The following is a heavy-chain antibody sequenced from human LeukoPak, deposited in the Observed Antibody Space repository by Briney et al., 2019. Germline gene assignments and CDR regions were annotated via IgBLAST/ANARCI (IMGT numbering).Heavy chain of an antibody. V-gene: IGHV3-21*04. CDR2: IGPSGGSI. J-gene: IGHJ2*01. Sequence: GGSLRLSCAASGFTFTNFEMNWVRQAPGKGLEWVSSIGPSGGSIFYADSLKGRISISRDNAQNSLHLQLSSLRADDTAVYCCARLAGSRPPWYLDLWGRGTLVTVSS. D-gene: IGHD6-19*01. CDR3: ARLAGSRPPWYLDL. CDR1: GFTFTNFE.